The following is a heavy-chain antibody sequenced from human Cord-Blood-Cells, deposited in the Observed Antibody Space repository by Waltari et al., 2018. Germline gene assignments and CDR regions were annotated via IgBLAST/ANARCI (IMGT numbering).Heavy chain of an antibody. Sequence: QVQLQESGPGLVKPSETLSLTCAVSGYSISRGYSWGWIRQPPGKGLEWIGSIYHSGSTYYNPSLKSRVTISVDTSKNQFSLKLSSVTAADTAVYYCARDIVGATDYWGQGTLVTVSS. CDR3: ARDIVGATDY. CDR1: GYSISRGYS. V-gene: IGHV4-38-2*02. CDR2: IYHSGST. D-gene: IGHD1-26*01. J-gene: IGHJ4*02.